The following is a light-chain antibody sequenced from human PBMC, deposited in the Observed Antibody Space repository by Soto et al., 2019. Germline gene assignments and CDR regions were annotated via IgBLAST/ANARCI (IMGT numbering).Light chain of an antibody. J-gene: IGLJ2*01. CDR3: SSYAGSNSLGV. CDR2: EVN. Sequence: QSVLTQPPSASGSPGQSVTISCTGTSSDVGGYNYVSWYQHHPGKAPKLMIYEVNKRPSGVSDRFSGSKSGNTASLTVSGIQAEDEADYYWSSYAGSNSLGVFGGGTKLTVL. V-gene: IGLV2-8*01. CDR1: SSDVGGYNY.